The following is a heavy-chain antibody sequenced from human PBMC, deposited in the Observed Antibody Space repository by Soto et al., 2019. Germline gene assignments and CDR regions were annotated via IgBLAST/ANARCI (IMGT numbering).Heavy chain of an antibody. V-gene: IGHV4-31*03. CDR1: GGSISSGGYY. CDR3: ARVCGGDYHYAMDV. Sequence: ASETLSLTCTVSGGSISSGGYYWSGIRQHPGKGLEWVGYIYYSGSTYYNPSLKSRVTISVDTSKNQFSLKLSSVTAADTAVYYCARVCGGDYHYAMDVWGQGTTVT. J-gene: IGHJ6*02. D-gene: IGHD2-21*01. CDR2: IYYSGST.